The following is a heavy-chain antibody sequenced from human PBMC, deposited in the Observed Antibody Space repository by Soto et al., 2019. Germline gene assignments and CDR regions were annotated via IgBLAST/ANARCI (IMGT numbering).Heavy chain of an antibody. J-gene: IGHJ4*02. CDR1: GDSVTRNDCY. CDR3: ARALGSSPLSY. D-gene: IGHD6-6*01. CDR2: IFYRGIT. Sequence: SETLSLTCTVSGDSVTRNDCYWSWIRQYPGKGLEWIGYIFYRGITLYNPSLKSRVTMSVDTSKNQFSLKLSSVTAADTAVYYCARALGSSPLSYWGQGTLVTVSS. V-gene: IGHV4-31*03.